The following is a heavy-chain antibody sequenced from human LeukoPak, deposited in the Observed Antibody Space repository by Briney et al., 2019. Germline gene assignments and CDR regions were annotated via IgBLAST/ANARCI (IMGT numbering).Heavy chain of an antibody. V-gene: IGHV3-21*01. CDR3: ARGATDTTRWFGP. CDR2: ISRTSEAT. D-gene: IGHD1-7*01. Sequence: PGGSLRLSCAASGFSFNTYSMTWVRQAPGKGLEWVSIISRTSEATFYADPVKGRFIISRDDSKNSLYLQMNGLRVEDTAADYCARGATDTTRWFGPWGQGTLVTVS. CDR1: GFSFNTYS. J-gene: IGHJ5*02.